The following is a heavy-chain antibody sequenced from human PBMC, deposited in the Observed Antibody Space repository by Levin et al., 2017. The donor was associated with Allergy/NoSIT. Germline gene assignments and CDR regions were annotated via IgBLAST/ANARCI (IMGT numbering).Heavy chain of an antibody. D-gene: IGHD4-17*01. J-gene: IGHJ4*02. Sequence: PTGGSLRLSCSASGFTFNKNTMQWVRQAPGKGLEHVSAISNNGGRTYYTDSVKGRFTISRDNSKNTLYLQMSSLRPEDTAMYYCVKNGDSGELGYWGQGTLVTVSS. CDR3: VKNGDSGELGY. V-gene: IGHV3-64D*06. CDR1: GFTFNKNT. CDR2: ISNNGGRT.